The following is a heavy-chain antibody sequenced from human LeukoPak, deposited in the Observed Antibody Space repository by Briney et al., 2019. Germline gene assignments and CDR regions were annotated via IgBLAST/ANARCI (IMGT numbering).Heavy chain of an antibody. CDR1: GGSISSYY. V-gene: IGHV4-4*07. D-gene: IGHD2-2*01. CDR2: IYTSGST. Sequence: PSETLSLTCTVSGGSISSYYWSWIRQPAGKGLEWIGRIYTSGSTNYNPSLKSRVTMSVDTSKNPFSLKLSSVTAADPAVYYCARDWRPYCSSTSCYYYYYMDVWGKGTTVTVSS. J-gene: IGHJ6*03. CDR3: ARDWRPYCSSTSCYYYYYMDV.